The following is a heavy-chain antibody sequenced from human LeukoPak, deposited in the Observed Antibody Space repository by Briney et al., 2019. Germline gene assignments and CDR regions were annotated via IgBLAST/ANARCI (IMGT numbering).Heavy chain of an antibody. CDR3: AVPRASNCSSTSCYFSY. J-gene: IGHJ4*02. CDR2: INHSGST. V-gene: IGHV4-34*01. CDR1: GGSFSGYY. Sequence: SETLSLTCAVYGGSFSGYYWSWIRQPPGKGLEWIGEINHSGSTNYNPSLKSRVTISVDTSKNQFSLKLSSVTVADTAVYYCAVPRASNCSSTSCYFSYWGQGTLVTVSS. D-gene: IGHD2-2*01.